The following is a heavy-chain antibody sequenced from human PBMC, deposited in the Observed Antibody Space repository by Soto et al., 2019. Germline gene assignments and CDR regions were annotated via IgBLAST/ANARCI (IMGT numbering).Heavy chain of an antibody. CDR3: ASGYVDTAMVEN. Sequence: SETLSLTCTVSGGSISRGGYYWSWIRQHPGKGLEWIGYIYYSGSTYYNPSLKSRVTISVDTSKNQFSLKLSSVTAADTAVYYCASGYVDTAMVENWGQGPLVTVS. V-gene: IGHV4-31*03. J-gene: IGHJ4*02. CDR1: GGSISRGGYY. CDR2: IYYSGST. D-gene: IGHD5-18*01.